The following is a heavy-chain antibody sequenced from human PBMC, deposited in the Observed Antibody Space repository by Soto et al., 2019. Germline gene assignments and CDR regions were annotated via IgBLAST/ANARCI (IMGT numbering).Heavy chain of an antibody. CDR1: GGSFSGYY. J-gene: IGHJ4*02. V-gene: IGHV4-34*01. Sequence: PSETLSLTCAVYGGSFSGYYWSWIRQPPGKGLEWIGEINHSGSTNYNPSLKSRVTISVDTSKNQFSLKLSSVTAADTAVYYCARGRGDSGGVVVPAAIGFDWGQGTLVTVSS. CDR3: ARGRGDSGGVVVPAAIGFD. CDR2: INHSGST. D-gene: IGHD2-2*01.